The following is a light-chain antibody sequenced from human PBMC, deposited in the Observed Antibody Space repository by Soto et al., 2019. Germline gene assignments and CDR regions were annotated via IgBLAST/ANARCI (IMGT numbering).Light chain of an antibody. CDR1: SSNIGAGYD. CDR3: QSYDSSLSGSTV. CDR2: GDS. Sequence: QSVLTQPPSVSGAPGQRVTISCTGSSSNIGAGYDVHWYQQLPGTAPKLIIYGDSNRPSGVPDRFSGSKSGTSASLAITGLQAEDEADYYCQSYDSSLSGSTVFGGGTQLTVL. J-gene: IGLJ2*01. V-gene: IGLV1-40*01.